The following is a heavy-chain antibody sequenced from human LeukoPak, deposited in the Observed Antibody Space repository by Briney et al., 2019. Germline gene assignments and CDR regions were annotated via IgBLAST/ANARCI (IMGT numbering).Heavy chain of an antibody. CDR2: ISGSGGST. CDR1: GFTFSNYG. Sequence: GGSLRLSCAASGFTFSNYGMSWVRQAPGKGLEWVSAISGSGGSTYYADSVKGRFTISRDNSKNTLYLQMNSLRAEDTAVYYCARQNHYYYYMDVWGKGTTVTVSS. J-gene: IGHJ6*03. V-gene: IGHV3-23*01. CDR3: ARQNHYYYYMDV.